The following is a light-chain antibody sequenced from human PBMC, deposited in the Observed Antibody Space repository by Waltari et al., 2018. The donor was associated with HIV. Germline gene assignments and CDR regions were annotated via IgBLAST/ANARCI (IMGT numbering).Light chain of an antibody. J-gene: IGKJ2*01. CDR3: QQYNDWPWFT. CDR2: SAS. CDR1: QSVSSN. V-gene: IGKV3-15*01. Sequence: EIVMTQSPATLSVSPGKTATLSCRASQSVSSNLAWYQQKAGQTPRLLIYSASTRATRIPPRFSGSGSGTRFALTITSVQPEDVAEYYCQQYNDWPWFTFGQGTKLEIK.